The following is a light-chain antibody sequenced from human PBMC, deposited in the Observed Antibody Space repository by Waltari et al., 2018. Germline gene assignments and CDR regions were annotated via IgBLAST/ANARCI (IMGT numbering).Light chain of an antibody. CDR3: MQGTHWPLT. Sequence: DVVMTQSPLSLPVTLGQPASISCRSSQSLVHSDGNTYLNWFQPRPGQSPRRLIYKVSNRDSGVPDRFSGSGSGTDFTLKISRVEAEDVGVYYCMQGTHWPLTFGQGTKLEIK. J-gene: IGKJ2*01. CDR2: KVS. V-gene: IGKV2-30*02. CDR1: QSLVHSDGNTY.